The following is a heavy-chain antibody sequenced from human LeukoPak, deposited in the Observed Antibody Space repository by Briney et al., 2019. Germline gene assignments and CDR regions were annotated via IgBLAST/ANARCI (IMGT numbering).Heavy chain of an antibody. J-gene: IGHJ4*02. Sequence: GGSLRLSCAASGFTFSNYAMNWVRQAPGKGLEWVSAISGSGGSTYYADSVKGRFTIFRDNSKNTLYLQMNSLRAEDTAVYYCARDRADSSGWYFDYWGQGTLVTVSS. D-gene: IGHD3-22*01. V-gene: IGHV3-23*01. CDR3: ARDRADSSGWYFDY. CDR2: ISGSGGST. CDR1: GFTFSNYA.